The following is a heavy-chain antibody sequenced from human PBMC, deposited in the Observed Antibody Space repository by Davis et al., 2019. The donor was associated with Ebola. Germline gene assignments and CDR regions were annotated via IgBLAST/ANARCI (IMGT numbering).Heavy chain of an antibody. CDR3: ARGGVAYSDLDY. CDR2: IVVGSGNT. CDR1: GFTFTSSA. J-gene: IGHJ4*02. V-gene: IGHV1-58*01. D-gene: IGHD2-21*01. Sequence: AASVKVSCKASGFTFTSSAVQWVRQARGQRLEWIGWIVVGSGNTNYAQKFQGRVTMTEDTSTDTAYMELSSLRSEDTAVYFCARGGVAYSDLDYWGQGTLVAVSP.